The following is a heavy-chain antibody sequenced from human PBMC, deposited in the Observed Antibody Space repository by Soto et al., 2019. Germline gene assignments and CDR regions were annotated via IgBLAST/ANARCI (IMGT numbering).Heavy chain of an antibody. CDR1: GYTFTSYG. J-gene: IGHJ6*02. CDR3: ARDDPTGTTDYYYYGMDV. Sequence: ASVKVSCKASGYTFTSYGISWVRQAPGQGLEWMGWISAYNGNTNYAQKLQGRVTITTDESTSTAYMELSSLRSEDTAVYYCARDDPTGTTDYYYYGMDVWGQGTTVTVSS. D-gene: IGHD1-1*01. CDR2: ISAYNGNT. V-gene: IGHV1-18*01.